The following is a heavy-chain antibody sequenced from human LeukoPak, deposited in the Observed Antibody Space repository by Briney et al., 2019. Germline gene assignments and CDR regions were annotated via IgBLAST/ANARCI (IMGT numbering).Heavy chain of an antibody. D-gene: IGHD3-22*01. CDR3: ARLYYHDSSGYYYNWFDP. Sequence: GGSLRLSCAASGFTFRSYDMHWVRQAPGKGLEWVAVIYYNGTNKYYADSVKGRFTISRDNSKNTLYLQMNSLRAEDTAIYYCARLYYHDSSGYYYNWFDPWGQGTLVTVSS. V-gene: IGHV3-33*01. CDR2: IYYNGTNK. CDR1: GFTFRSYD. J-gene: IGHJ5*02.